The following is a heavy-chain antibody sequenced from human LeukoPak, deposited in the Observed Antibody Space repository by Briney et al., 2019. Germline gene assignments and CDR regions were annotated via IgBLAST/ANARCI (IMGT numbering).Heavy chain of an antibody. V-gene: IGHV4-30-4*01. CDR3: ARDPSNLVQGY. CDR2: IYYSGST. CDR1: GGSISSGDYY. Sequence: PSETLSLTCTVSGGSISSGDYYWSWIRQPPGKGLEWIGYIYYSGSTYYNPSLKSRVTISVDTSKNQFSLKLSSVTAADTAVYYCARDPSNLVQGYWGQGTLVTVSS. D-gene: IGHD1-1*01. J-gene: IGHJ4*02.